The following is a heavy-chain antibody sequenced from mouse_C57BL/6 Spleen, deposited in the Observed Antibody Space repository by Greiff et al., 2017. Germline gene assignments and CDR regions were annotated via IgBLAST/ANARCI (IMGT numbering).Heavy chain of an antibody. J-gene: IGHJ1*03. CDR2: IDPSDSET. D-gene: IGHD2-3*01. V-gene: IGHV1-52*01. CDR3: ARSYYYDGYYWYFDV. Sequence: QVQLKESGAELVRPGSSVKLSCKASGYTFTSYWMHWVKQRPIQGLEWIGNIDPSDSETHYNQKFKDKATLTVDKSSSTAYMQLSSLTSEDSAVYYCARSYYYDGYYWYFDVWGTGTTVTVSS. CDR1: GYTFTSYW.